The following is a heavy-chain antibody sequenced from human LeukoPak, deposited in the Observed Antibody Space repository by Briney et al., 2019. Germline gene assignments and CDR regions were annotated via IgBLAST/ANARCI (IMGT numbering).Heavy chain of an antibody. CDR2: ISSSGSTI. CDR3: ARGVVVVPAAIRGVRFDP. Sequence: PGGSLRLSCAASGFTFSSYEMNWVRQAPGKGLEWVSYISSSGSTIYYADSVKGRFTISRDNAKNSLYLQMNSLRAEDTAVYYCARGVVVVPAAIRGVRFDPWGQGTLVTVSS. J-gene: IGHJ5*02. D-gene: IGHD2-2*01. V-gene: IGHV3-48*03. CDR1: GFTFSSYE.